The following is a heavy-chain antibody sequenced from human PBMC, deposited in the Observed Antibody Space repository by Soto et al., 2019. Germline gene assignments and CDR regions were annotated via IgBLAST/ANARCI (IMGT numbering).Heavy chain of an antibody. D-gene: IGHD5-12*01. CDR2: IYHSGST. CDR1: GGSISSGGYS. CDR3: ARDGGDCGYRLIYYYYIGLDV. V-gene: IGHV4-30-2*01. J-gene: IGHJ6*02. Sequence: SETLSLTCAVSGGSISSGGYSWSWIRQPPGKSLEWIGYIYHSGSTYYNPSLKIRVTISVDSSKNQFSLKLSSVTAADTAVYFCARDGGDCGYRLIYYYYIGLDVWGQGTMVTVSS.